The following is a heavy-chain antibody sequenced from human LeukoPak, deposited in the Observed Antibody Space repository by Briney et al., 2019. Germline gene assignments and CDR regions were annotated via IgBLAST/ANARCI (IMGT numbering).Heavy chain of an antibody. CDR3: ARVTTDIAATGYYYYYMDV. V-gene: IGHV4-38-2*02. Sequence: SETLSLTCTVSGFSITSDYYWGWVRQPPGKGLEWIGTIYHSGSTKYNPSLTSRVTMSVDTSKNQFSLKLSSVTAADTAVYYCARVTTDIAATGYYYYYMDVWGKGTTVTISS. CDR2: IYHSGST. CDR1: GFSITSDYY. D-gene: IGHD6-13*01. J-gene: IGHJ6*03.